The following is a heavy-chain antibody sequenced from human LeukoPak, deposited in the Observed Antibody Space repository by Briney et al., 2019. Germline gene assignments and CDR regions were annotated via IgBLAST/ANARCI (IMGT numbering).Heavy chain of an antibody. Sequence: PGRSLRLSCTASGFTFGDYAMSWVRQAPGKGLEWVGFIRSKAYGGTTEYAASVKGRFTVSRDDSKSIAYLRMNSLKTEDTAVYYCTTSYGDYVIEYYFDYWGQGTLVTVSS. CDR2: IRSKAYGGTT. J-gene: IGHJ4*02. D-gene: IGHD4-17*01. CDR1: GFTFGDYA. V-gene: IGHV3-49*04. CDR3: TTSYGDYVIEYYFDY.